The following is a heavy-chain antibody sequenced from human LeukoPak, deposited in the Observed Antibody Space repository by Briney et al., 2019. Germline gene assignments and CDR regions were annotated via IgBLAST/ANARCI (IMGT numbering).Heavy chain of an antibody. CDR1: GGSISSYY. CDR2: IYTSGST. D-gene: IGHD3-22*01. V-gene: IGHV4-4*07. J-gene: IGHJ6*03. Sequence: SETLSLTCTVSGGSISSYYWSWIRQPAGKGLEWIGRIYTSGSTNYNPSLKSRVTMSVDTSKNQFSLKLSSVTAADTAVYYCARVGDSSGGAYYYYTDVWGKGTTVTVSS. CDR3: ARVGDSSGGAYYYYTDV.